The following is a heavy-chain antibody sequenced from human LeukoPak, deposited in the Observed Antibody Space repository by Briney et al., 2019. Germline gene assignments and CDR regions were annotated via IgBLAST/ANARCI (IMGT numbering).Heavy chain of an antibody. V-gene: IGHV4-61*02. CDR2: IHTSGST. J-gene: IGHJ3*02. D-gene: IGHD6-13*01. CDR1: GGSISSGSYY. Sequence: SETLSLTCTVSGGSISSGSYYWSWIRQPAGKGLEWIGRIHTSGSTNYNPSLKSRVTISVDTSKNQFSLKLSSVTAADTAVYYCARVRPSLGYFAFDIWGQGTMVTVSS. CDR3: ARVRPSLGYFAFDI.